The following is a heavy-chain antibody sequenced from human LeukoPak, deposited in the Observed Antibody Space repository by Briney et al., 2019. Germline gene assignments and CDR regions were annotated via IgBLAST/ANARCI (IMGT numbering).Heavy chain of an antibody. CDR2: IYYSGST. CDR1: GGSISTSAYY. J-gene: IGHJ4*02. V-gene: IGHV4-39*01. D-gene: IGHD6-13*01. Sequence: SETLSLTCIVSGGSISTSAYYWGWIRQPPGEGLQWIGSIYYSGSTYYNPSLKSRVTISVDTSKNQFSLKLSSVTAADTAVYYCARRGAAAGQRIFDYWGQGTLVTVSS. CDR3: ARRGAAAGQRIFDY.